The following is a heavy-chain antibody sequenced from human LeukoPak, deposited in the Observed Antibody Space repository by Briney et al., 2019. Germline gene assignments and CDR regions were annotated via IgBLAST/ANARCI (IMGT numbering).Heavy chain of an antibody. V-gene: IGHV4-34*01. CDR3: ASGSSWYASDY. CDR1: GGSFSGYY. D-gene: IGHD6-13*01. CDR2: INHSGST. J-gene: IGHJ4*02. Sequence: SETLSLTCAVYGGSFSGYYWSWIRQPPGKGLEWIGEINHSGSTNYTPSLKSRVTISVDTSKNQFSLKLSSVTAADTAVYYCASGSSWYASDYWGQGTLVTVSS.